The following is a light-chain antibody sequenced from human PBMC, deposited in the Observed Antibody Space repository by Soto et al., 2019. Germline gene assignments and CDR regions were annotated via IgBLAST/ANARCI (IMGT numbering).Light chain of an antibody. CDR1: QSVSSD. Sequence: IVMTQSPATLSVSPGDRVTLSCRASQSVSSDLAWYQQRPGQAPRLLIYGASTRATGIPARFSGTGSGTEFTPTISSLQSEDFAIYYCQQYNNWPPYTFGQGTKREIK. J-gene: IGKJ2*01. CDR2: GAS. CDR3: QQYNNWPPYT. V-gene: IGKV3-15*01.